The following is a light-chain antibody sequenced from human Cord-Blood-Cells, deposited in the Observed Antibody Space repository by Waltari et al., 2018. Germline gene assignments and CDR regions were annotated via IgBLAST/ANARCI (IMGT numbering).Light chain of an antibody. CDR1: KLGDKY. V-gene: IGLV3-1*01. CDR2: QDS. J-gene: IGLJ3*02. Sequence: SYELTQPPSVSVSPGQTASITCSGDKLGDKYACWYQQKPGQSPVLVIYQDSKRPSVIPERFSGSNSGNTATLTISGTQAMDEADYYCQAWDSSPNWVFGGGSKLTVL. CDR3: QAWDSSPNWV.